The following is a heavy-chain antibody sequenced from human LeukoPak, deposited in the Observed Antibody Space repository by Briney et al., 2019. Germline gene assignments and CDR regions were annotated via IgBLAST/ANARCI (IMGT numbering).Heavy chain of an antibody. CDR2: IYSGGST. V-gene: IGHV3-66*01. D-gene: IGHD2/OR15-2a*01. Sequence: GGSLRPSCAASGFTVSSNYMSWVRQAPGKGLEWVSVIYSGGSTYYADSVKGRFTISRDNSKNTLYLQMNSLRAEDTAVYYCARSLSGYETDDAFDIWGQGTMVTVSS. J-gene: IGHJ3*02. CDR3: ARSLSGYETDDAFDI. CDR1: GFTVSSNY.